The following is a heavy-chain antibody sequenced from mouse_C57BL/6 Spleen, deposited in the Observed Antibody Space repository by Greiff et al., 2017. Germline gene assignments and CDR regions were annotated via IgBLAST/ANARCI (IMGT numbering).Heavy chain of an antibody. Sequence: QVQLQQSGAELVRPGSSVKLSCKASGYTFTSYWMHWVKQRPIQGLEWIGNIDPSDSETHYNQKFKDKATLTVDKSSSTAYMQLSSLTSEDSAVYYCARFTTWYFDVWGTGTTVTVSS. CDR2: IDPSDSET. CDR3: ARFTTWYFDV. J-gene: IGHJ1*03. CDR1: GYTFTSYW. V-gene: IGHV1-52*01. D-gene: IGHD1-1*01.